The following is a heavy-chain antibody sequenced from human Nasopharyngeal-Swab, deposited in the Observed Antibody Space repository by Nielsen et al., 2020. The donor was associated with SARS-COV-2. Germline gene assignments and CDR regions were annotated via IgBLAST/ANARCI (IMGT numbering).Heavy chain of an antibody. CDR2: ITQDGSEN. Sequence: GGSLRLSCAVSGFTFSSYWMSCVRQPPGKGLAWVANITQDGSENYYVDSVKGRFTISRDNAKHSLYLQMNSLSTEDTAVYYCARDGAAVAGTTSYYYYGMDVWGQGTTVTVSS. J-gene: IGHJ6*02. V-gene: IGHV3-7*01. D-gene: IGHD6-19*01. CDR3: ARDGAAVAGTTSYYYYGMDV. CDR1: GFTFSSYW.